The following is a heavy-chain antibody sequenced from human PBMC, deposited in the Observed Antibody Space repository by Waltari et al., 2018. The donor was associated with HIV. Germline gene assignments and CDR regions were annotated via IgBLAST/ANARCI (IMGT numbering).Heavy chain of an antibody. J-gene: IGHJ4*01. V-gene: IGHV3-21*04. D-gene: IGHD5-18*01. CDR1: GFSFRHFS. Sequence: LVESGGGQATPGGSLTLSCFGSGFSFRHFSVNWGRQFPGKGLEWVAAVGRSGDVRQADSVGGRFRIYRDDGRNSGFLQMDSLQIEDTAVYFCLRDDPGYRAIDYWGHGVPVTVS. CDR3: LRDDPGYRAIDY. CDR2: VGRSGDV.